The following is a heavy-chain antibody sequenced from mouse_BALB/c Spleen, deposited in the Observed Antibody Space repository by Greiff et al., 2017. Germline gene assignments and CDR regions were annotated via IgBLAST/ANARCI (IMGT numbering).Heavy chain of an antibody. J-gene: IGHJ4*01. Sequence: QVQLQQPGAELVKPGASVKLSCKASGYTFTSYWMHWVKQRPGQGLEWIGEINPSNGRTNYNEKFTSKATLTVDKSSSTAYMQLSSLTSEDSAVYCGAGRSPYAMDDWGQGTSVTVAS. V-gene: IGHV1S81*02. CDR2: INPSNGRT. CDR1: GYTFTSYW. CDR3: AGRSPYAMDD.